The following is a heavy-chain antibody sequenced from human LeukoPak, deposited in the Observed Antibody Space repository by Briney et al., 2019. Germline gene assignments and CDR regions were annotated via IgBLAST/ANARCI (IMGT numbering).Heavy chain of an antibody. CDR1: GFTFSRYR. CDR2: IKKDGSER. CDR3: ARDRGLKDY. V-gene: IGHV3-7*01. J-gene: IGHJ4*02. Sequence: GGSLRLSCAASGFTFSRYRMSWVRQAPGKGLEWVANIKKDGSERYYVDSVKGRFTISRDNAKNSLYLQMNSLRAEDTAVYYCARDRGLKDYWGQGTLSPSPQ.